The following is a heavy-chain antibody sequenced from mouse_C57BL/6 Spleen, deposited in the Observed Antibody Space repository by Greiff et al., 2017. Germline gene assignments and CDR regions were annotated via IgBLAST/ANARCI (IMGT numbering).Heavy chain of an antibody. CDR1: DSEVFPIAY. V-gene: IGHV15-2*01. J-gene: IGHJ2*01. D-gene: IGHD2-4*01. CDR2: ILPSIGRT. Sequence: VKLLESGSELRSPGSSVKLSCKDFDSEVFPIAYMSWVRQKPGHGFEWIGGILPSIGRTIYGEKFEDKATLDADTLSNTAYLELNSLTSEDSAIYYCARGDYAGYYFDYWGQGTTLTVSS. CDR3: ARGDYAGYYFDY.